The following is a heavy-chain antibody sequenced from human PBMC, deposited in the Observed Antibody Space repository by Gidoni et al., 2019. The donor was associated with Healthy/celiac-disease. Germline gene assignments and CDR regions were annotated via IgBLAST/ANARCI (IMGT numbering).Heavy chain of an antibody. CDR3: ARLVVAATGGGY. J-gene: IGHJ4*02. Sequence: QLQLQESGPGLVKPSETLSLTCTVSGGSISSISYYWGWLRTPPGKGLEWIGSFYYSGSTYYNPSLKSRVTISVDTSKNQFSLKLSYVTAADTAVYYCARLVVAATGGGYWGQGTLVTVSS. V-gene: IGHV4-39*01. CDR2: FYYSGST. D-gene: IGHD2-15*01. CDR1: GGSISSISYY.